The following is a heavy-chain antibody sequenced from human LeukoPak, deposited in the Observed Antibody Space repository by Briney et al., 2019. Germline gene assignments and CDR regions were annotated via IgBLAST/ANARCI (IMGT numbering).Heavy chain of an antibody. Sequence: ASVKVSCKASGYTFTGYYMHWVRQAPGQGLEWMGWINPNSGGTNYAQKFQGRVTVTRDTSISTAYMELSRLRSDDTAVYYCARVPSWIQLWFDYWGQGTLVTVSS. V-gene: IGHV1-2*02. CDR1: GYTFTGYY. D-gene: IGHD5-18*01. CDR2: INPNSGGT. CDR3: ARVPSWIQLWFDY. J-gene: IGHJ4*02.